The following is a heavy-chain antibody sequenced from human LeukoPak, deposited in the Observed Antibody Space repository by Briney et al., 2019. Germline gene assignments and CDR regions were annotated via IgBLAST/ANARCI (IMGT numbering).Heavy chain of an antibody. CDR1: GGTFSSYA. Sequence: VASVKVFCKASGGTFSSYAISWVRQAPGQGLEWVGGIIPSFGTANYAQKFQGRVTITADKSTSTAYMELSSLRSEDTAVYYCASADTAMVRGFDYWGQGTLVTVSS. D-gene: IGHD5-18*01. J-gene: IGHJ4*02. V-gene: IGHV1-69*06. CDR3: ASADTAMVRGFDY. CDR2: IIPSFGTA.